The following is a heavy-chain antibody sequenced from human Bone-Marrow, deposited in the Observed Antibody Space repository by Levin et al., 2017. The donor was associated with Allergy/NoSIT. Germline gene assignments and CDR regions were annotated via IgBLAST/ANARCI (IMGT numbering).Heavy chain of an antibody. D-gene: IGHD2-2*01. J-gene: IGHJ4*02. CDR1: GGSISSGGSY. CDR3: VRYCSTTKCPFDY. Sequence: PSETLSLTCTVSGGSISSGGSYWGWIRQHPGEGLEWIGYIYYTGNTYYNPSLKSRASVSVDTSKNQFSLRLSSVTAADTAVYYCVRYCSTTKCPFDYWGQGTLVSVSS. V-gene: IGHV4-31*03. CDR2: IYYTGNT.